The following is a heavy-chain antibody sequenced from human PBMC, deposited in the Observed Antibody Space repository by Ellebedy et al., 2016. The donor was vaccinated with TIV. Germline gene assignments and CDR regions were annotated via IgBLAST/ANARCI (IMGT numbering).Heavy chain of an antibody. CDR2: INPSGGST. D-gene: IGHD6-19*01. J-gene: IGHJ4*02. Sequence: AASVKVSCKASGYTFTSYDMQSVRPAPGQGLEWMGIINPSGGSTSYAQKLQGRVTMTRETSTSTVYMELSSRRSEDTAVYYCLIAVAGRVDYWGQGTLVTVSS. V-gene: IGHV1-46*04. CDR1: GYTFTSYD. CDR3: LIAVAGRVDY.